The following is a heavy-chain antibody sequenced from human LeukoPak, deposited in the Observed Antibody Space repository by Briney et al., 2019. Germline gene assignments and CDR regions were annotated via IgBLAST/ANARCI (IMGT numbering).Heavy chain of an antibody. J-gene: IGHJ4*02. D-gene: IGHD5-12*01. V-gene: IGHV3-30*03. Sequence: GRSLRLSCAASGFTFSSYGMHWVRQAPGVGLEWVAVISYDGSNKYYADSVKGRFTISRDNSKNTLYLQMNSLRAEDTAVYYCATDSGYDSDYWGQGTLVTVSS. CDR3: ATDSGYDSDY. CDR1: GFTFSSYG. CDR2: ISYDGSNK.